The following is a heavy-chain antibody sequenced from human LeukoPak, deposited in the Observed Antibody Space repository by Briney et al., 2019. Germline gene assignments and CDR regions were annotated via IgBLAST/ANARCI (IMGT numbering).Heavy chain of an antibody. J-gene: IGHJ4*02. Sequence: GGSLRLSCAASGFTFSSYGMHWVRQAPGKGLEWVAFIRYDGSNKYYADSVKGRFTISRDNSKNTLYLQMNSLRAEDTAVYYCAKERSQRFLEWLNTRGPFDYWGQGTLVTVSS. D-gene: IGHD3-3*01. V-gene: IGHV3-30*02. CDR1: GFTFSSYG. CDR2: IRYDGSNK. CDR3: AKERSQRFLEWLNTRGPFDY.